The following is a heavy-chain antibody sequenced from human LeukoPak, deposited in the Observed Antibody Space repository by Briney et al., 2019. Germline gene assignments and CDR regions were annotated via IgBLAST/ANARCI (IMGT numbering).Heavy chain of an antibody. D-gene: IGHD3-22*01. V-gene: IGHV4-59*01. Sequence: TSETLSLTCTVSGGSISSYYWSWIRQPPGKGLEWIGYIYYSGSTNYNPSLKSRVTISVDTSKNQFSLKLSSVTAADTAVYYCARARIDYYDSSGYSDWGQGTLVTVSS. CDR1: GGSISSYY. J-gene: IGHJ4*02. CDR2: IYYSGST. CDR3: ARARIDYYDSSGYSD.